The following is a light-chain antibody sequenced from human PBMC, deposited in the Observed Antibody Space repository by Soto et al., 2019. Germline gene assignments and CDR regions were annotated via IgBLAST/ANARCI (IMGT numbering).Light chain of an antibody. CDR3: QHYGSSPRK. CDR1: QSVSSSY. V-gene: IGKV3-20*01. CDR2: GAS. Sequence: EIVLTQSPGTLSLSPGERATLSCRASQSVSSSYLAWYQQKPGQAPRLIIYGASSRATGITDRFSGSGSGTDFTLTISRLEPEDFAVYYCQHYGSSPRKFGQGTKVEIK. J-gene: IGKJ1*01.